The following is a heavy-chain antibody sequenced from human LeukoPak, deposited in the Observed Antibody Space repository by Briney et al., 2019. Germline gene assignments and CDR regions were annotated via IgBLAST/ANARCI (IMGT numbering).Heavy chain of an antibody. CDR2: IKSKTDGGTT. D-gene: IGHD6-19*01. Sequence: KPGGSLRLSCAASGFTFSNAWMSWVRQAPGKGLEWVGRIKSKTDGGTTDYAAPVKGRFTISRDDSKNTLYLQMNSLKTEDTAVYYCTTRWQWLVRGRDYWGQGTLVTVSS. J-gene: IGHJ4*02. CDR3: TTRWQWLVRGRDY. V-gene: IGHV3-15*01. CDR1: GFTFSNAW.